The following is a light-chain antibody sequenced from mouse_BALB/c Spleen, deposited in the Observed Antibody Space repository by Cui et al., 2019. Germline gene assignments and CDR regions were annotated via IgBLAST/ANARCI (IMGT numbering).Light chain of an antibody. CDR2: YAS. V-gene: IGKV19-93*01. Sequence: QATLTPASVSASLGGKATITSKASQNINNFISWYQPKPVKGPRLLIHYASTLQPGNPSRFSGSGSGRDYSFGISNLAPEDIATYYCVQYYNLWTFGGGTKLEIK. CDR1: QNINNF. CDR3: VQYYNLWT. J-gene: IGKJ1*01.